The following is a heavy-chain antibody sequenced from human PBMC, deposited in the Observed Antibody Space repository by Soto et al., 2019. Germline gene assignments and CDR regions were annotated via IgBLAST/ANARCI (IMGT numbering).Heavy chain of an antibody. CDR1: GYTFTGYY. V-gene: IGHV1-2*04. CDR3: ARDFRTYSSSSFNYYYYMDV. D-gene: IGHD6-6*01. J-gene: IGHJ6*03. Sequence: ASVKVSCKASGYTFTGYYMHWVRQAPGQGLEWMGWINPNSGGTNYAQKFQGWVTMTRDTSISTAYMELSRLRSDDTAVYYCARDFRTYSSSSFNYYYYMDVWGKGTTVTVSS. CDR2: INPNSGGT.